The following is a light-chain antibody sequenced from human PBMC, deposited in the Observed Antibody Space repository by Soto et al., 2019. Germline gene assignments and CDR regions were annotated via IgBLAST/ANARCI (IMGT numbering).Light chain of an antibody. CDR3: CSFAGSYTSYV. Sequence: QSALTQPRSVSGSPGQSVTISCTGTSNYVSWYQQDPGKPPKLIIYDVSKRPSGVPDRFSGSKSGNTASLTISGLQAEDEADYFCCSFAGSYTSYVFGTGTKVTV. V-gene: IGLV2-11*01. CDR1: SNY. CDR2: DVS. J-gene: IGLJ1*01.